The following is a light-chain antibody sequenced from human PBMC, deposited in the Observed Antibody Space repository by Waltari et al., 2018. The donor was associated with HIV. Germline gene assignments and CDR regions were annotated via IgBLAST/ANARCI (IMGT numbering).Light chain of an antibody. CDR3: QQRSNWPG. J-gene: IGKJ5*01. Sequence: EIVLTQSPATLSLSPGERAPLSGRASQSVSSCLAWYQQKPGQAPRLFSYDASNRATGIPARFSGSGSGTDFTLTISSLEPEDFAVYYCQQRSNWPGFGQGTRLEIK. CDR1: QSVSSC. CDR2: DAS. V-gene: IGKV3-11*01.